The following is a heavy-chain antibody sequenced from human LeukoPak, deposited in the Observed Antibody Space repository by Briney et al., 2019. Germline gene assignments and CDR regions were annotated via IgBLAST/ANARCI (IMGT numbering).Heavy chain of an antibody. CDR2: INPSGGST. CDR1: GYTFTSYY. J-gene: IGHJ6*02. CDR3: ARDETVRDDYYGLDV. Sequence: GASVKVSCKASGYTFTSYYMHWVRQAPGQGLEWMGIINPSGGSTSYAQKFQGRVTITADKFTSTVYMELTSLSTEDTAVYYCARDETVRDDYYGLDVWGQGTTVIVS. V-gene: IGHV1-46*01. D-gene: IGHD4-11*01.